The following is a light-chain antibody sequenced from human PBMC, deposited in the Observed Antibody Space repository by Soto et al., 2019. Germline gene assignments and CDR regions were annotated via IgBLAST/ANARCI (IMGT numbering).Light chain of an antibody. V-gene: IGKV3-20*01. Sequence: ELVLTQSPGTLSFSPGASATLSSRASQSVSSSYLAWYPQKPGQAPRLLIYGASSRATGIPDRFSGSGSGTDFTLTISRLEPEDFAVYYCQQYGSSPKTFGQGTKVDIK. CDR1: QSVSSSY. J-gene: IGKJ1*01. CDR2: GAS. CDR3: QQYGSSPKT.